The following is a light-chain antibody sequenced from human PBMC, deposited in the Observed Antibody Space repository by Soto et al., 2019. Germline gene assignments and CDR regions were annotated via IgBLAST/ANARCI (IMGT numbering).Light chain of an antibody. V-gene: IGKV1-9*01. Sequence: DIPLTQSPSFLSASVGDRVTVTCRASQDISSYLAWYHQKPGKAPKLLIHTASTLQSGVPSRFSGSGSGAEFTLTSSSLQPDDFATYYCQQRNSYPITFGQGTRLDIK. CDR2: TAS. CDR1: QDISSY. J-gene: IGKJ5*01. CDR3: QQRNSYPIT.